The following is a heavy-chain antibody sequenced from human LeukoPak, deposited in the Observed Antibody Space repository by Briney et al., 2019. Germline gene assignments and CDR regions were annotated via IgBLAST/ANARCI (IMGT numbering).Heavy chain of an antibody. CDR1: GFTFSSYS. CDR2: ISSSGSYI. CDR3: ARGRIGITGTNFDY. J-gene: IGHJ4*02. Sequence: GGSLRLSCAASGFTFSSYSMNWVRQAPGKGLEWVSSISSSGSYIYYADSVKGRFTISRDNAKNSLYLQMNSLRAEDTAVYYCARGRIGITGTNFDYWGQGTLVTVSS. V-gene: IGHV3-21*01. D-gene: IGHD1-7*01.